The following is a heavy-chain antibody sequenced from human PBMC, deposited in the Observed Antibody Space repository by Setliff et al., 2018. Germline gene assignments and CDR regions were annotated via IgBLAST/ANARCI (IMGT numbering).Heavy chain of an antibody. J-gene: IGHJ4*02. CDR2: IYYSGTA. D-gene: IGHD3-10*01. V-gene: IGHV4-39*01. CDR3: ARHEFVGGYYGSVTYRHFDY. CDR1: GGSISSSSYQ. Sequence: PSETLSLTCTVSGGSISSSSYQWGWVRQTPGKGLEWIGSIYYSGTAYYNPSLKSRVTISVDTSKNQFSLQVTSVTATDTAVYYCARHEFVGGYYGSVTYRHFDYWGQGILVTVPS.